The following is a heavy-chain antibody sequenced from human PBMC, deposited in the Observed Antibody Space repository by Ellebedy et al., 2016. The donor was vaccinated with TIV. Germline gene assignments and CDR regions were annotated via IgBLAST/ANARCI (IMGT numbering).Heavy chain of an antibody. D-gene: IGHD2-8*02. CDR2: MSASGGNT. V-gene: IGHV3-23*01. CDR1: GFTFSSHA. J-gene: IGHJ5*02. CDR3: AKVVYKVGGDTGWFDP. Sequence: GESLKISCAASGFTFSSHAMSWVRQAPGKGLEWVSGMSASGGNTYYADSVKGRFTISRDNSKDILYLQMKSLRAEDTAVYFCAKVVYKVGGDTGWFDPWGQGTLVTVSS.